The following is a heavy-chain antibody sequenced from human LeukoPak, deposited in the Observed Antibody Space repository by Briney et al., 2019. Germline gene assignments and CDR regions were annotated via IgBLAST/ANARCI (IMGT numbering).Heavy chain of an antibody. CDR3: ARAGSGCSSTSCHGPYYYYMDV. Sequence: SETLSLTCTVSGGSISSYYWSWIRQPAGKGLEWIGRIYTSGSTNYNPSLKSRVTMSVDTSKNQFSLKLSSVTAADTAVYYCARAGSGCSSTSCHGPYYYYMDVWGKGTTVTVSS. CDR2: IYTSGST. V-gene: IGHV4-4*07. D-gene: IGHD2-2*01. CDR1: GGSISSYY. J-gene: IGHJ6*03.